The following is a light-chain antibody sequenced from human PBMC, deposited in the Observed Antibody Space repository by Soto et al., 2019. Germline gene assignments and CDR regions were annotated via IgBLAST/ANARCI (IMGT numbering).Light chain of an antibody. Sequence: EIVLTQSPGTLSLSPGERATLSCRASQSVSSNYLAWYQQKLGQAPRPLIYGASSRATGIPDRFSGSGSGTDFTLTISRLEPEDFAVYYCQQYGSSPRTFGQGTKVDIK. J-gene: IGKJ1*01. CDR1: QSVSSNY. CDR3: QQYGSSPRT. CDR2: GAS. V-gene: IGKV3-20*01.